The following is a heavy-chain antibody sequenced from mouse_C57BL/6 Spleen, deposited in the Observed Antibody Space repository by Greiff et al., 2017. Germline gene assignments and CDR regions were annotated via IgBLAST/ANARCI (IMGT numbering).Heavy chain of an antibody. J-gene: IGHJ3*01. CDR3: AQEGYYYGTPFAD. Sequence: VQLQQSGPELVKPGASVKISCKASGYAFSSSWMNWVKQRPGKGLEWIGRIYPGDGDTNYNGKFKGKATLTADKSSSTAYMQLSSLTSEDSAVYFCAQEGYYYGTPFADWGQGTLVTVSA. CDR2: IYPGDGDT. V-gene: IGHV1-82*01. D-gene: IGHD1-1*01. CDR1: GYAFSSSW.